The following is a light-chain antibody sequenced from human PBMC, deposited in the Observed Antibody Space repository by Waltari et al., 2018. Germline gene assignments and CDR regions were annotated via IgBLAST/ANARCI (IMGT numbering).Light chain of an antibody. CDR3: SSQTLDGLVL. CDR2: DAT. V-gene: IGLV2-14*03. Sequence: QSALTPPAPVSGSPGQSITLPCSGVGPAVGGSAYVSWHQHHPGKAPQVIIYDATNRPSGVSDRFSASKSANTAPLTISRLQPEDEADYYCSSQTLDGLVLFGGGTRVTVL. CDR1: GPAVGGSAY. J-gene: IGLJ2*01.